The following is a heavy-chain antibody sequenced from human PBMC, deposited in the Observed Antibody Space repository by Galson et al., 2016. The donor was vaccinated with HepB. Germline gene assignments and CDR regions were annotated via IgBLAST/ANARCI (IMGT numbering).Heavy chain of an antibody. CDR1: GYSFTRYL. D-gene: IGHD2-21*02. CDR2: INGGNGNT. CDR3: ARDVTPNCGDDCYWRWFDP. J-gene: IGHJ5*01. V-gene: IGHV1-3*01. Sequence: SVKVSCKASGYSFTRYLTHWVRQAPGQSLEWMGWINGGNGNTMYSQKFQDRVTITRDTSASTAYMELSSLRSEDTAMYYCARDVTPNCGDDCYWRWFDPWGQGTLVTVSS.